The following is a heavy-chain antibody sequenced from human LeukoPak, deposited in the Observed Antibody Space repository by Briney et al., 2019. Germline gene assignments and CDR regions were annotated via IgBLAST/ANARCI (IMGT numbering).Heavy chain of an antibody. J-gene: IGHJ5*02. D-gene: IGHD3-9*01. Sequence: SETLSLIYAVYGGSFSGYYWSCIRQPPGKGLEWIGEINHSGSTNYNPSLKSRVTISVDTSKNQFSLKLSSVTAADTAVYYCARDLYDILTGYYPIWFDAWRQGTLVTVSS. CDR1: GGSFSGYY. CDR2: INHSGST. V-gene: IGHV4-34*01. CDR3: ARDLYDILTGYYPIWFDA.